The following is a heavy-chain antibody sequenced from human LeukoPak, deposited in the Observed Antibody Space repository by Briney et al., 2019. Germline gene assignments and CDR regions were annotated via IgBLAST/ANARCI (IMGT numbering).Heavy chain of an antibody. CDR2: INPSGGST. CDR3: AREGYDILTGYPMFDY. CDR1: GYTFTSYY. J-gene: IGHJ4*02. D-gene: IGHD3-9*01. V-gene: IGHV1-46*01. Sequence: GASVKVSCKASGYTFTSYYMHWVRQAPGQGLEWMGIINPSGGSTTYAQKFQGRVTMTRDTSTSTVYTELSSLRSEDTAVYYCAREGYDILTGYPMFDYWGQGTLVTVSS.